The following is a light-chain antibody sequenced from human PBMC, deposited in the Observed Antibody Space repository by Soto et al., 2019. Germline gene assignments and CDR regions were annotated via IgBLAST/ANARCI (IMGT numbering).Light chain of an antibody. CDR1: QSVSSY. V-gene: IGKV3-11*01. CDR3: QHRGKWPRT. Sequence: EIVLTQSPATLSLSPGERATLSCRASQSVSSYLAWYQQKPGQAPRLLIYGASNRATGIQARFSGSGSGTDFSLTISSLESEDFAVYYCQHRGKWPRTFGQGTKLEIK. J-gene: IGKJ2*01. CDR2: GAS.